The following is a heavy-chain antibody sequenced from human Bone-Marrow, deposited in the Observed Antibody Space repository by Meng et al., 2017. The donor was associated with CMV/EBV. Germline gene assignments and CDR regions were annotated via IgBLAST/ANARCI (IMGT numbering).Heavy chain of an antibody. J-gene: IGHJ3*02. D-gene: IGHD3-10*01. CDR2: IKQDGSEK. V-gene: IGHV3-7*01. CDR1: GFTFSSYW. CDR3: ARDFNAPLWFGELWPNAFDI. Sequence: GGFLRLSCAASGFTFSSYWMSWVRQAPGKGLEWVANIKQDGSEKYYVDSVKGRFTISRDNAKNSLYLQMNSLRAEDTAVYYCARDFNAPLWFGELWPNAFDIWGQGTMVTVSS.